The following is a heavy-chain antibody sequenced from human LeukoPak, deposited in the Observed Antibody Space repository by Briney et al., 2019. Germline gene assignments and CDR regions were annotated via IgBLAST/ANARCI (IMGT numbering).Heavy chain of an antibody. J-gene: IGHJ6*02. D-gene: IGHD4-17*01. V-gene: IGHV3-66*01. CDR2: IYSGGST. CDR1: GFTVSSNY. Sequence: GGSLRLSCAASGFTVSSNYMSWVRQAPGKGLEWVSVIYSGGSTYYADSVKGRFTISRDNSKNTLYLQMNSLRAEDTAVYYCARDLSDYGDFLRYGVDVWGQGTTVTVSS. CDR3: ARDLSDYGDFLRYGVDV.